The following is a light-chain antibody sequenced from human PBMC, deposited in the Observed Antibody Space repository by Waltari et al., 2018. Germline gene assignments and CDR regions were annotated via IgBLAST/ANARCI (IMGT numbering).Light chain of an antibody. CDR2: AAS. CDR3: QQYDVLLPGFT. CDR1: QDIYNN. J-gene: IGKJ3*01. V-gene: IGKV1-33*01. Sequence: QMTQSPSSLPASCGDRVTITRQARQDIYNNLNWYLHKPGKAPELLIYAASNLESGVPSRFSGSGAGADFTVTINSLQPGDFETYYCQQYDVLLPGFTFGPGTTVDIK.